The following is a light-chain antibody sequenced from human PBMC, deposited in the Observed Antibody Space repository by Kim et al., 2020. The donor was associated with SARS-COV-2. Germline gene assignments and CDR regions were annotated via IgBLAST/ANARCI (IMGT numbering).Light chain of an antibody. V-gene: IGKV3-11*01. CDR1: QSVSSY. CDR2: DAS. CDR3: QQRSNWPYT. J-gene: IGKJ2*01. Sequence: LSPGERATRSCRASQSVSSYLAWYQQKPGQAPRLLIYDASNRATGIPARFSGSGSGTDFTLTISSLEPEDFVVYYCQQRSNWPYTFGQGTKLEI.